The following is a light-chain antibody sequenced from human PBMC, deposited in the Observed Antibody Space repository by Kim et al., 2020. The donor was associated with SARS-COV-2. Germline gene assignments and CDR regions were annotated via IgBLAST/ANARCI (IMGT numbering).Light chain of an antibody. J-gene: IGKJ4*01. Sequence: ASVGDRVTITCRASQCINSYLAWYQQKPGKVPKLLIYDASTLQPGVPSRFSGSGSGTDFTLTISSLHPEDVATYYCQKYNDFPLTFGGGTKVDIK. V-gene: IGKV1-27*01. CDR1: QCINSY. CDR2: DAS. CDR3: QKYNDFPLT.